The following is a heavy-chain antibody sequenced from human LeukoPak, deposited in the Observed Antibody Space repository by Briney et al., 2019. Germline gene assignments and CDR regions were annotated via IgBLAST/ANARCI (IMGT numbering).Heavy chain of an antibody. D-gene: IGHD2-15*01. CDR3: AIGPEGARYCSGRSCYSDAFAI. Sequence: ASVTVSCKASGYTFTSYGISWVRQAPGQGLEWMGWISAYNGNTNYAQKLQGRVTMTTDTSTSTAYMELKRLRADDTAVYYCAIGPEGARYCSGRSCYSDAFAIWGQGTMVTVSS. J-gene: IGHJ3*02. CDR1: GYTFTSYG. V-gene: IGHV1-18*01. CDR2: ISAYNGNT.